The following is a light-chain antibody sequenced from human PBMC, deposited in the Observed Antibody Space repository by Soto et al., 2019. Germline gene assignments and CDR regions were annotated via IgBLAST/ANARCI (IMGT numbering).Light chain of an antibody. J-gene: IGKJ4*01. CDR1: QSVISS. V-gene: IGKV3-20*01. CDR2: GAS. Sequence: EIVVTQSPALVSVSPGERVTLSCRASQSVISSLAWYQQKPGQAPRLLIYGASSRATGIPDRFSGSGSGTDFTLTISRLEPEDFAVYYCQQYGSSPLFGGGTKVDIK. CDR3: QQYGSSPL.